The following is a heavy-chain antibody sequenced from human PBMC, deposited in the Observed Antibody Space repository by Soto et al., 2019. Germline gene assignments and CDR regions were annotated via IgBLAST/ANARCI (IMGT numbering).Heavy chain of an antibody. Sequence: GASVKVSCKASGYTFTSYGISWVRQAPGQGLEWMGWISAYNGNTNYAQKLQGRVTMTTDTSTSTAYMELRSLRSDDTAVYYCARVPSTRTRTVDLDYWGQGTLVTVSS. V-gene: IGHV1-18*04. CDR2: ISAYNGNT. D-gene: IGHD2-2*01. CDR3: ARVPSTRTRTVDLDY. J-gene: IGHJ4*02. CDR1: GYTFTSYG.